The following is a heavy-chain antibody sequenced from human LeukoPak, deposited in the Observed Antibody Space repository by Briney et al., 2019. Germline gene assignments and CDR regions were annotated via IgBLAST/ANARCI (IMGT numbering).Heavy chain of an antibody. CDR1: GGSFSGYY. CDR2: INHSGST. D-gene: IGHD5-18*01. V-gene: IGHV4-34*01. J-gene: IGHJ4*02. CDR3: ATGGYSSPFDY. Sequence: SETLSLTCAVYGGSFSGYYWSWIRQPPGKGLEWIGEINHSGSTNYNPSLKSRVTISVDTSKNQFSLKLSSVTAADTAVYYCATGGYSSPFDYWGQGTLVTVSS.